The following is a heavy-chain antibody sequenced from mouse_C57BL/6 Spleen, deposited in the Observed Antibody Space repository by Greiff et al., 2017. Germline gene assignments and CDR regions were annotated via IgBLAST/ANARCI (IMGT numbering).Heavy chain of an antibody. CDR1: GFNIKDYY. Sequence: EVQLQQSGAELVRPGASVKLSCTASGFNIKDYYMHWVKQRPEKGLEWIGRIDPEDGDTEYAPKFQGKATMTADTSSNTAYLQLSSLTSEYTAVYYCTSPYYYGSFYYFDYWGQGTTLTVSS. CDR3: TSPYYYGSFYYFDY. D-gene: IGHD1-1*01. CDR2: IDPEDGDT. J-gene: IGHJ2*01. V-gene: IGHV14-1*01.